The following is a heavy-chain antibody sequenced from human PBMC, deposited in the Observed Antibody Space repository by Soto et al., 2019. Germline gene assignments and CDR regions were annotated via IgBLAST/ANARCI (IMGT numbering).Heavy chain of an antibody. CDR3: AGQTFTIAAASYGRSNWFDP. J-gene: IGHJ5*02. CDR1: GGSITSSIHF. CDR2: IYFTGNT. Sequence: SETLSLTCTVSGGSITSSIHFWGWFRQPPGKGLEWIGTIYFTGNTYYTPSLKSRLTMSIDTSKNEFSLRLNSVTAADTAVYYCAGQTFTIAAASYGRSNWFDPWGPGTLVTVSS. V-gene: IGHV4-39*01. D-gene: IGHD6-25*01.